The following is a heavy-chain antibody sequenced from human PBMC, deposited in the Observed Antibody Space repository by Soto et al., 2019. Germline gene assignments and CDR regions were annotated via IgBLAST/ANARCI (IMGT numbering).Heavy chain of an antibody. Sequence: EVQLVASGGGLVQPGRSLRLSCTASGFTFGDYAMSWFRQAPGTGQEWVGVIRSKAYGGTTEYAASVKGRFTISRDDSKSIAYLQMKSLKTEDTAAYYCTRGAYYDFCSGYSTFDYWGQGTLVTVSS. CDR2: IRSKAYGGTT. J-gene: IGHJ4*02. D-gene: IGHD3-3*01. CDR1: GFTFGDYA. V-gene: IGHV3-49*03. CDR3: TRGAYYDFCSGYSTFDY.